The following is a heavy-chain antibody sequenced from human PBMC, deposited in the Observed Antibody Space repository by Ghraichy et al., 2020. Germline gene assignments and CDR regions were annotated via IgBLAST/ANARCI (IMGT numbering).Heavy chain of an antibody. J-gene: IGHJ5*02. CDR2: IYYSGST. V-gene: IGHV4-31*03. Sequence: SETLSLTCTVSGGSINSGGYYWNWIRQHPGKGLEWIGYIYYSGSTYYNPSLKSRVTISVDTYKNQFSLKLSSVTAADTAVYYCARKVWGSDNQWFDPWGQGTLVTVSS. D-gene: IGHD3-16*01. CDR1: GGSINSGGYY. CDR3: ARKVWGSDNQWFDP.